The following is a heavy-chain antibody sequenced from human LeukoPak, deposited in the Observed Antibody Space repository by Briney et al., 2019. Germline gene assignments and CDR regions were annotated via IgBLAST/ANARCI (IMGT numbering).Heavy chain of an antibody. D-gene: IGHD1/OR15-1a*01. CDR1: GFTFDDYA. J-gene: IGHJ3*02. CDR3: AKASLEELGGAFDI. Sequence: GGSLRLSCAASGFTFDDYAMHWVRQAPGKGLGWVSGISWNSGSIGYADSVKGRFTISRDNAKNSLYLQMNSLRAEDMALYYCAKASLEELGGAFDIWGQGTMVTVSS. V-gene: IGHV3-9*03. CDR2: ISWNSGSI.